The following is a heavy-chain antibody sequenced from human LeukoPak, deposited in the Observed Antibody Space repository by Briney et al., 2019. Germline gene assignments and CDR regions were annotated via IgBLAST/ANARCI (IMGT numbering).Heavy chain of an antibody. CDR3: AGEEDRGYSYAVNWFDP. J-gene: IGHJ5*02. D-gene: IGHD5-18*01. CDR2: IIPIFGTA. Sequence: GSSVTVSCKASGGTFSSYAISWVRQAPGQGLEWMGGIIPIFGTANYAQKFQGRVTITADESTSTAYMELSSLRSEDTAVYYCAGEEDRGYSYAVNWFDPWGQGTLVTVSS. V-gene: IGHV1-69*01. CDR1: GGTFSSYA.